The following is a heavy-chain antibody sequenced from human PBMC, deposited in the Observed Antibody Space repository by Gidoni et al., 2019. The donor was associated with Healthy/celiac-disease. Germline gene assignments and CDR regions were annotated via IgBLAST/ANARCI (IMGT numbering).Heavy chain of an antibody. D-gene: IGHD2-15*01. Sequence: VQVVESGGGLVQPGGSLRLSCAASGFTFSSHWMSWVRQAPGKGLEWVANINQDGSEKDYVESVTGRFTISRDNAKNSLYLQMNSLRAEDTAVYYCARDHVAPGIIFDSWGQGTLVTVSS. CDR3: ARDHVAPGIIFDS. V-gene: IGHV3-7*01. J-gene: IGHJ4*02. CDR1: GFTFSSHW. CDR2: INQDGSEK.